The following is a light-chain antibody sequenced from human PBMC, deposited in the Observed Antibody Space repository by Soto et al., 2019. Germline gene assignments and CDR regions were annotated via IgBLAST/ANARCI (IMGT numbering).Light chain of an antibody. CDR2: EVT. J-gene: IGLJ1*01. CDR3: SSYTSSSTLCV. V-gene: IGLV2-14*01. Sequence: QSALTQPASVSGSPGQSITISCTGTSSDVGPYNYVSWYQHHPGKAPKLLIYEVTKRPSGVSNRFSGSKSGNTASLTISGLQAEDEADYYCSSYTSSSTLCVFGTGTKLTVL. CDR1: SSDVGPYNY.